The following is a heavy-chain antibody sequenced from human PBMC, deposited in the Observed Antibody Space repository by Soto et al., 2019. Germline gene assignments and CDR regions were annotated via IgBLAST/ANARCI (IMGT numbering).Heavy chain of an antibody. CDR1: GGTFSSYA. Sequence: GASVKVSCKASGGTFSSYAISWVRQAPGQGLEWMGGIIPIFGTANYAQKFQGRVTITADESTSTAYMELSSLRSEDTAVYYCARDDIAVAYYYYYYGMDVWGQGTTVTVSS. CDR2: IIPIFGTA. J-gene: IGHJ6*02. CDR3: ARDDIAVAYYYYYYGMDV. V-gene: IGHV1-69*13. D-gene: IGHD6-19*01.